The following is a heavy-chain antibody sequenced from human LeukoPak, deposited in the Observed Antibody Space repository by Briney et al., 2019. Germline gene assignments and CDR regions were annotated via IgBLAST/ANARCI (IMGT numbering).Heavy chain of an antibody. D-gene: IGHD3-10*01. J-gene: IGHJ5*02. CDR1: GGSISSYY. Sequence: PSETLSLTCTVSGGSISSYYWSWIRQPPGKGLEWIGYIYTSGSTKYNPSLKSRVTISVDTSKNQFSLKLSSVTAADTAVYYCARSRGVINSNWFDPWGQGTLVTVSS. CDR3: ARSRGVINSNWFDP. V-gene: IGHV4-4*09. CDR2: IYTSGST.